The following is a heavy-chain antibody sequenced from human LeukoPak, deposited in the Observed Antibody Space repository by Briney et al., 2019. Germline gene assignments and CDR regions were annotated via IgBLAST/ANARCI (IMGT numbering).Heavy chain of an antibody. CDR3: ARELAAADSYYYYYYMDV. CDR2: IYYTGAT. D-gene: IGHD6-13*01. V-gene: IGHV4-59*01. CDR1: GGSISSYY. J-gene: IGHJ6*03. Sequence: SETLSLTCTVSGGSISSYYWSWIRLPPGKGLEWIGYIYYTGATYYNPSLKSRVAISLDTSKNQFSLKLSSVTAADTAVYYCARELAAADSYYYYYYMDVWGKGTTVTVSS.